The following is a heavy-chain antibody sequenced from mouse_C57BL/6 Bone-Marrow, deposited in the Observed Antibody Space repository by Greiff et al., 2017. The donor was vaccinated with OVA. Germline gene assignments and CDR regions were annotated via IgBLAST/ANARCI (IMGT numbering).Heavy chain of an antibody. CDR1: GYTFTSYW. V-gene: IGHV1-26*01. J-gene: IGHJ2*01. Sequence: VQLQQPGAEPVKPGASVKLSCKASGYTFTSYWMHWVKQSHGKSLEWIGDINPNNGGTSYNQKFKGKATLTVDKSSSTAYMELRSLTSEDSAVYYCARLVLITTVVDWGQGTTLTVSS. D-gene: IGHD1-1*01. CDR3: ARLVLITTVVD. CDR2: INPNNGGT.